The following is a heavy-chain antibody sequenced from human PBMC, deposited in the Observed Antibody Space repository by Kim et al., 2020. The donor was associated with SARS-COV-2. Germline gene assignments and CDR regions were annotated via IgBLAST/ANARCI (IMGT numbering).Heavy chain of an antibody. CDR1: GGSMNSHY. J-gene: IGHJ4*02. CDR2: IYFTGST. CDR3: ARKDLSSSWTFSL. V-gene: IGHV4-4*09. Sequence: SETLSLTCSVSGGSMNSHYWSWIRQPPGKGLEWIGYIYFTGSTNYNAPLRSRVAISVDTSKNQFSLKLSSVTAADTAVYYCARKDLSSSWTFSLWGQGTL. D-gene: IGHD6-13*01.